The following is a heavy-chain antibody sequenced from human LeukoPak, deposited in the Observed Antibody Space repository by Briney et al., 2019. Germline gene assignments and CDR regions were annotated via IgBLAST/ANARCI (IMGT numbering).Heavy chain of an antibody. D-gene: IGHD3-10*01. CDR2: ISPSGDIR. V-gene: IGHV3-23*01. CDR3: AKDDAWLRFGE. Sequence: GGSLRLSCAASGFIFSSYEMNWVRQAPGKGLEWVSGISPSGDIRYYADSVKGRFTISRDNSKNTLYLEVISLTAEDTAVYYCAKDDAWLRFGEWSQGTLVTVSS. CDR1: GFIFSSYE. J-gene: IGHJ4*02.